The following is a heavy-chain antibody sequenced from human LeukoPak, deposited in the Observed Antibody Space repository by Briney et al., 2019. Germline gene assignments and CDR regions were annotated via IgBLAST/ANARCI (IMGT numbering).Heavy chain of an antibody. D-gene: IGHD6-13*01. CDR3: ARLSSSWHSDWFDP. CDR2: ISSSSSTI. CDR1: GFTFSSYS. Sequence: GGSLRLSCAASGFTFSSYSMNWVRQAPGKGLEWVSYISSSSSTIYYADSVKGRFTISRDNAKNSLYLQMNSLRAEDTAVYYCARLSSSWHSDWFDPWGQGTLVTASS. V-gene: IGHV3-48*04. J-gene: IGHJ5*02.